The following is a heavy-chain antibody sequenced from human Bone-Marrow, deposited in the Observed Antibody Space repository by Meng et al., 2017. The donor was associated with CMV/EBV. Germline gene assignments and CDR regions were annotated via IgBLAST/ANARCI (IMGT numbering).Heavy chain of an antibody. V-gene: IGHV4-59*01. J-gene: IGHJ5*02. CDR1: GGSISSYY. D-gene: IGHD2-2*01. Sequence: SETLSLTCTVSGGSISSYYWSWIRQPPGKGLEWIGFIYYSGSTNYNPSLKSRVTISVDTSKNQFSLKLSSVTAADTAVYYCARLVYCSSTSCPSGWLDPWGQGTLVTVSS. CDR3: ARLVYCSSTSCPSGWLDP. CDR2: IYYSGST.